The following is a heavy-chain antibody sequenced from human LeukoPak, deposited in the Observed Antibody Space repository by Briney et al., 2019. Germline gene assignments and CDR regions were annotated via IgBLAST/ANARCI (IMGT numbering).Heavy chain of an antibody. CDR3: AARYSSSWYRSDY. Sequence: ASVKVSCKVSGYTLTELSMHWVRQAPGKGLEWMGGFDPEDGETIYAQKFQGRVTMTEDTSTDTAYMELSSLRSGDTAVYYCAARYSSSWYRSDYWGQGTLVTVSS. V-gene: IGHV1-24*01. J-gene: IGHJ4*02. D-gene: IGHD6-13*01. CDR2: FDPEDGET. CDR1: GYTLTELS.